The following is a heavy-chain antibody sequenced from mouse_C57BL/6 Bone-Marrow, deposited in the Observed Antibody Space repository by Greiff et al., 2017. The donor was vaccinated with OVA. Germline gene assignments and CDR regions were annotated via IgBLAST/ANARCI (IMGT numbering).Heavy chain of an antibody. Sequence: VQLQQPGAELVRPGTSVKLSCKASGYTFTSYWMHWVKQRPGQGLEWIGVIDPSDSYTNYNQKFKGKATLTVDTSSSTAYMQLSSLTSEDSAVYYCAREGSDYDDGTPFDYWGQGTTLTVSS. CDR3: AREGSDYDDGTPFDY. CDR2: IDPSDSYT. V-gene: IGHV1-59*01. CDR1: GYTFTSYW. D-gene: IGHD2-4*01. J-gene: IGHJ2*01.